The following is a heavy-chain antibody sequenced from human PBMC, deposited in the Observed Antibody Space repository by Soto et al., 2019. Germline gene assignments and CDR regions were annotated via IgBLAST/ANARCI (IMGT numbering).Heavy chain of an antibody. CDR3: ANLPDYGDYVVYGMDV. V-gene: IGHV1-69*02. CDR1: GGTFSSYT. D-gene: IGHD4-17*01. J-gene: IGHJ6*02. Sequence: QVQLVQSGAEVKKPGSSVKVSCKASGGTFSSYTISWVRQAPGQGLEWMGRIIPILGIANYAQKFQGRVTITADKSTSTAYMELSSLRSEDTAVYYCANLPDYGDYVVYGMDVWGQGTTATVSS. CDR2: IIPILGIA.